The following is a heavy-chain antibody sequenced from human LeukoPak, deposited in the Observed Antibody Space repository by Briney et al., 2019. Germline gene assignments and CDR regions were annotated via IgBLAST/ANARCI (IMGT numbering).Heavy chain of an antibody. CDR3: ARTAGWSYGFDY. D-gene: IGHD5-18*01. Sequence: SETLSLTCTVSGGSISTGGYYWTWIRQHPGKSLEWIGYIYNSGTTYYNPSLESRVTTSGDTSKNQFSLKLSSVTAADTAVYYCARTAGWSYGFDYWGQGTLVTVSS. V-gene: IGHV4-31*03. J-gene: IGHJ4*02. CDR1: GGSISTGGYY. CDR2: IYNSGTT.